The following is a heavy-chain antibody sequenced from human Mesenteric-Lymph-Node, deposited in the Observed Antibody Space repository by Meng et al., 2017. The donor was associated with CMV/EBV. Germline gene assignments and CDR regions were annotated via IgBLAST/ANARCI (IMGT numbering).Heavy chain of an antibody. Sequence: VSGGSISSYYWSWIRQPPGKGLEWIGYIYYSGSTNYNPSLKSRVTISVDTSKNQFSLKLSSVTAADTAVYYCASDYGSGSYSPFQHWGQGTLVTVSS. CDR3: ASDYGSGSYSPFQH. J-gene: IGHJ1*01. D-gene: IGHD3-10*01. CDR1: GGSISSYY. CDR2: IYYSGST. V-gene: IGHV4-59*01.